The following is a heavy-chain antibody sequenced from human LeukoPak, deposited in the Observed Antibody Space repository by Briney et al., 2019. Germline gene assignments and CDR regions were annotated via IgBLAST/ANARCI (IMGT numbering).Heavy chain of an antibody. CDR2: IRYDGSNK. V-gene: IGHV3-30*02. Sequence: PGGSLRLSSAASGFTFSSYGMHWVRQAPGKGLEWVAFIRYDGSNKYYADSVKGRFTISRDNSKNTLYLQMNRLRAEDKAVYYCAKDLEVGYNWRRNDAFDIWGQGTMVTVSS. J-gene: IGHJ3*02. CDR3: AKDLEVGYNWRRNDAFDI. CDR1: GFTFSSYG. D-gene: IGHD1-1*01.